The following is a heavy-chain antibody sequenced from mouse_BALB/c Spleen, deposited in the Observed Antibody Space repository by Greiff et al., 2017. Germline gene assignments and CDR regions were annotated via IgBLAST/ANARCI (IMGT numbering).Heavy chain of an antibody. Sequence: EVKLVESGGGLVKPGGSLKLSCAASGFTFSSYAMSWVRQTPEKRLEWVASISSGGSTYYPDSVKGRFTISRDNARNILYLQMSSLRSEDTAMYYCARGGNFDYWGQVTTLTVSS. V-gene: IGHV5-6-5*01. J-gene: IGHJ2*01. CDR2: ISSGGST. CDR1: GFTFSSYA. CDR3: ARGGNFDY.